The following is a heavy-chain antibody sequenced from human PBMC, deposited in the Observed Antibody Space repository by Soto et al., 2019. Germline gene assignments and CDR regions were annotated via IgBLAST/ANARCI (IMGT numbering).Heavy chain of an antibody. Sequence: GGSLRLSCAASGFTVSSNYMSWVRQAPGKGLEWVSVIYSGGSTYYADSVKGRFTISRDNSKNTLYLQMNSLRAEDTAVYYCATETVIIGYCSGGSCYSVPYYMDVWGKGTTVTVSS. CDR3: ATETVIIGYCSGGSCYSVPYYMDV. CDR1: GFTVSSNY. J-gene: IGHJ6*03. V-gene: IGHV3-66*01. CDR2: IYSGGST. D-gene: IGHD2-15*01.